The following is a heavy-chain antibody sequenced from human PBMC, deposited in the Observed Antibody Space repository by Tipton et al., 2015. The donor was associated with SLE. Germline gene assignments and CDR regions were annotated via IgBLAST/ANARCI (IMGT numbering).Heavy chain of an antibody. J-gene: IGHJ3*02. CDR2: IYYSGST. CDR3: ARDDSSGRGAFDI. Sequence: TLSLTCTVSGGSISSYYWSWIRQPPGKGLEWIGYIYYSGSTYYNPSLRSRVTISVDTSKDQFSLKLSSVTAADTAVYYCARDDSSGRGAFDIWGQGTMVTVSS. D-gene: IGHD6-19*01. CDR1: GGSISSYY. V-gene: IGHV4-59*12.